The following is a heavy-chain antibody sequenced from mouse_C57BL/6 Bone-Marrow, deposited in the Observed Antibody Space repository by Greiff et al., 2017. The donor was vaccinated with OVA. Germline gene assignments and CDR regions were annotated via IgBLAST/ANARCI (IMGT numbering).Heavy chain of an antibody. CDR1: GYTFTSYG. CDR3: ARGNYSNYEDYFDY. CDR2: IYPRSGNT. D-gene: IGHD2-5*01. J-gene: IGHJ2*01. Sequence: VQLQESGAELARPGASVKLSCKASGYTFTSYGISWVKQRTGQGLEWIGEIYPRSGNTYYNEKFKGKAKLTADKSSSTAYMELRSLTSEDSAVYFCARGNYSNYEDYFDYWGQGTTLTVSS. V-gene: IGHV1-81*01.